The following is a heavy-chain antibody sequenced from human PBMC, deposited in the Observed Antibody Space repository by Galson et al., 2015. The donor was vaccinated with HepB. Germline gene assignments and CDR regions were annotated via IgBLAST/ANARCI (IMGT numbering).Heavy chain of an antibody. CDR1: GFTFSSYV. CDR2: ISGRGDET. Sequence: SLRLSCADSGFTFSSYVMSWVRQAPGKGLEWVSSISGRGDETHYADSVKGRLTISRDNAGNSVYLHMSSLRVDDTAIYYCARVADSHYGDHTHFDSWGQGTLVTVSS. V-gene: IGHV3-23*01. CDR3: ARVADSHYGDHTHFDS. D-gene: IGHD4-17*01. J-gene: IGHJ4*02.